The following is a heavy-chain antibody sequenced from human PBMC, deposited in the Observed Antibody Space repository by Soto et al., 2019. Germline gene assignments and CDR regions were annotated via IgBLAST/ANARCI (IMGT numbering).Heavy chain of an antibody. CDR1: GFTFRSYS. V-gene: IGHV3-48*02. J-gene: IGHJ4*02. CDR2: ISSSSSTI. CDR3: VKAAARGDY. D-gene: IGHD6-13*01. Sequence: GWSLRLSCGASGFTFRSYSMNWVRQAPGKGLEWVSYISSSSSTIYYADSVKGRFTISRDNAKNSLYLQMNSPRDEDTAVYYCVKAAARGDYWGQGNLVTVSS.